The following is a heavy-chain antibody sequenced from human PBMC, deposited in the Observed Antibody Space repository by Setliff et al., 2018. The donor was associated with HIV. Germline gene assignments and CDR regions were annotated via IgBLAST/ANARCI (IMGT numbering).Heavy chain of an antibody. CDR1: GVSISDNNW. CDR2: VYHTGST. J-gene: IGHJ4*02. Sequence: NPSETLSLTCDVSGVSISDNNWWSWVRQPPGRGLEWVGEVYHTGSTNYNPSLKSRITISVDTSKNQFSLRLSSVTAADTAVYYCARQGLVLVPASIDWRLPPSPIDYWGQGALVTVSS. CDR3: ARQGLVLVPASIDWRLPPSPIDY. D-gene: IGHD2-2*01. V-gene: IGHV4-4*02.